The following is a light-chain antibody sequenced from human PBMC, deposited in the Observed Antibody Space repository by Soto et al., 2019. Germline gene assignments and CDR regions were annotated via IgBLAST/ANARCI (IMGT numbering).Light chain of an antibody. V-gene: IGKV1-5*01. J-gene: IGKJ4*01. CDR1: QSISSW. Sequence: DIQMTQSPSTLSASVGDRVTITCRASQSISSWLAWYQQKPGKAPKLLIYDASSLESGVPSRFSGSGSGTEFTLTISSLQPDDVATYYCQQYNSYPGTFGGGPKVDI. CDR2: DAS. CDR3: QQYNSYPGT.